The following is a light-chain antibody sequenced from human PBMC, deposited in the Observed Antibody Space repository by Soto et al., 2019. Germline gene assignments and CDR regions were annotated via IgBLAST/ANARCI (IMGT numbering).Light chain of an antibody. Sequence: AIRMTQSPSSLSASTGDRVTITCRASQVISSYLAWYQQKPGQAPKLLIYAASTLQSGVPSRFSGSGSGTDFTLTISCLQSEDFAPYYCQQYYSYPPTFGEGTKVEIK. J-gene: IGKJ1*01. V-gene: IGKV1-8*01. CDR2: AAS. CDR1: QVISSY. CDR3: QQYYSYPPT.